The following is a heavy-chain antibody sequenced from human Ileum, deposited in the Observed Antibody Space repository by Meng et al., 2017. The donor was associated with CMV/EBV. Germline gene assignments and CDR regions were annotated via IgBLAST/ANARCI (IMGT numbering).Heavy chain of an antibody. CDR3: ARDGDFWFGYLDY. V-gene: IGHV3-7*01. CDR2: IKQDGSEK. D-gene: IGHD3-3*01. J-gene: IGHJ4*02. Sequence: GGSLRLSCAASGFTFSHYWMTWVRQAPGKGLEWVANIKQDGSEKYYVDSVKGRFTISRDNAKNSLYLQMNSLRAEDTAVYYCARDGDFWFGYLDYWGQGSRVTVSS. CDR1: GFTFSHYW.